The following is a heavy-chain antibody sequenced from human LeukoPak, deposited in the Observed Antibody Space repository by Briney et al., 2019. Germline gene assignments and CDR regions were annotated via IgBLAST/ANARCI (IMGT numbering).Heavy chain of an antibody. V-gene: IGHV1-69*05. J-gene: IGHJ6*03. CDR3: ARDGWNGYYYMDV. CDR2: IIPIFGTA. D-gene: IGHD2-8*01. Sequence: VASVKVSCKASGGTFSSYAISWVRQAPGQGLEWMGGIIPIFGTANYAQKFQGRATITTAESTSTAYMELSSLRSEDTAVYYCARDGWNGYYYMDVWGKGTTVTVSS. CDR1: GGTFSSYA.